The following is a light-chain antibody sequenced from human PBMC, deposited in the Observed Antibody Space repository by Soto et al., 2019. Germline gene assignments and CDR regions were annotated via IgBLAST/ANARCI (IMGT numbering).Light chain of an antibody. Sequence: EVVMTQAPATLSASPGERVILSCRASQNIGSNLAWYQHRPGQAPRLLMYGASTRATETPARFSGSGSATDFTLTISSLQSEDFAVYYCQQYNNWPPYTFGQWTKLEIK. CDR2: GAS. J-gene: IGKJ2*01. CDR1: QNIGSN. CDR3: QQYNNWPPYT. V-gene: IGKV3-15*01.